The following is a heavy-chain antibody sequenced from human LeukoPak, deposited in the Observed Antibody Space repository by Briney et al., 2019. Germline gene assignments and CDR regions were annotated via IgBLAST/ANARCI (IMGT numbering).Heavy chain of an antibody. CDR3: AKSSNYGGAYFDY. D-gene: IGHD3-10*01. V-gene: IGHV3-30*18. J-gene: IGHJ4*02. CDR1: GFTFSSFD. Sequence: GGSLRLSCAASGFTFSSFDMHWVRQAPGKGLEWVALISSDGSNKYYADSVKGRFTISRDNSRDTLYLQMNSLRVEDTAVNYCAKSSNYGGAYFDYWGQGTLVTVSS. CDR2: ISSDGSNK.